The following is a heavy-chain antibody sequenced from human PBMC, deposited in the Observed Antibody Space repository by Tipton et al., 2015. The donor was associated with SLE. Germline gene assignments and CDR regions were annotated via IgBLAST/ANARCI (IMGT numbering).Heavy chain of an antibody. J-gene: IGHJ3*02. Sequence: TLSLTCAVSGGSISSSNWWSWVRQPPGKGLEWIGEIYHSGSTNYNPSLKSRVTISVDKSKNQFSLKLSSVTAADTAVYYCARVPSSSGRPGDDAFDIWGQGTMVTVSS. V-gene: IGHV4-4*02. CDR2: IYHSGST. D-gene: IGHD6-19*01. CDR3: ARVPSSSGRPGDDAFDI. CDR1: GGSISSSNW.